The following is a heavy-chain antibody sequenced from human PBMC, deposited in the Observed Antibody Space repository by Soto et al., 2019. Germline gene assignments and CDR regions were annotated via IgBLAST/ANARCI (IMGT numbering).Heavy chain of an antibody. Sequence: VQLLESGGGLVQPGGSLRLSCAASGFTFSSYAMHWVRQAPGKGLEWVAVISYDGSNKYYADSVKGRFTISRDNSKNTLYLQMNSLRAEDTAVYYCARDQSSGFNWFDPWGQGTLVTVSS. J-gene: IGHJ5*02. CDR3: ARDQSSGFNWFDP. CDR1: GFTFSSYA. D-gene: IGHD6-19*01. V-gene: IGHV3-30-3*01. CDR2: ISYDGSNK.